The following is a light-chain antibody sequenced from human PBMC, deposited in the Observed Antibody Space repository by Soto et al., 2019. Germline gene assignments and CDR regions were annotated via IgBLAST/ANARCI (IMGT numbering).Light chain of an antibody. CDR2: DVN. CDR1: SSDVGTYDY. Sequence: QSVLTQPASVSGSPGQSITISCTGTSSDVGTYDYVSWHQQHPGKAPKLIIYDVNNRPSGVSSRFSGSKSGNTASLTISGLQVEDEADYYCCSFSPSGTHVLGTGTEVTVL. V-gene: IGLV2-14*01. CDR3: CSFSPSGTHV. J-gene: IGLJ1*01.